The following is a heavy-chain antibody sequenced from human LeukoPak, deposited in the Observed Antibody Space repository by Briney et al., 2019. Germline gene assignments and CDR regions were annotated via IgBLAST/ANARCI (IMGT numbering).Heavy chain of an antibody. D-gene: IGHD4-23*01. CDR1: GYTFTSFW. V-gene: IGHV5-51*01. CDR2: IYPGDSDT. CDR3: ARRYGGNSGVDS. Sequence: GESLKISCKGSGYTFTSFWSGGVRQMPGKGLEWMGIIYPGDSDTRYSPSFQGQVTISAHKSISTAYLQWSSLRASDTAMYYCARRYGGNSGVDSWGQGTLVTVSS. J-gene: IGHJ4*02.